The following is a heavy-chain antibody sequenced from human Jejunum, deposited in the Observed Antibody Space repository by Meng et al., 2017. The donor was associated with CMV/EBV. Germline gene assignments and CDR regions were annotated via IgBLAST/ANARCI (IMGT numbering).Heavy chain of an antibody. J-gene: IGHJ4*02. CDR1: GFTCRDAW. V-gene: IGHV3-15*01. CDR3: TKGGPLGSYFDY. D-gene: IGHD1-26*01. Sequence: SGFTCRDAWMTWVRQAPGKGLEWVGRVKSKGDGETIDYAAPVEGRFTISRDDSKNTLYLQMNSLKSEDTAVYYCTKGGPLGSYFDYWGQGALVTVSS. CDR2: VKSKGDGETI.